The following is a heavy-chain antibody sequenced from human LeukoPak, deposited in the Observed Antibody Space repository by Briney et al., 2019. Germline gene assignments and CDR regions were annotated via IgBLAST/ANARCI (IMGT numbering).Heavy chain of an antibody. CDR3: AKASSAWYHFDS. J-gene: IGHJ4*02. CDR2: ISGSGGST. V-gene: IGHV3-23*01. D-gene: IGHD6-19*01. CDR1: GFTFGSYA. Sequence: GGSLRLSCAASGFTFGSYAMHWVRQAPGKGLEWVSGISGSGGSTFYADSVKGRFTISRDNSKNMVYLQISSLRAADTAVYYCAKASSAWYHFDSWGQGALVTVSS.